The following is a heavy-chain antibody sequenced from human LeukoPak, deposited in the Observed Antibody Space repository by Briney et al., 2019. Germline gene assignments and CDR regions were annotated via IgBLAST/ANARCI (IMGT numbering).Heavy chain of an antibody. CDR1: GFTFSSYE. CDR2: ISSSGSTI. CDR3: ARGMWELLLGGTSPFDY. V-gene: IGHV3-48*03. J-gene: IGHJ4*02. D-gene: IGHD1-26*01. Sequence: GGSLRLSCAASGFTFSSYEMNWVRQAPGKGLEWVSYISSSGSTIYYADSAKGRFTISRDNAKNSLYLQMNSLRAEDTAVYYCARGMWELLLGGTSPFDYWGQGTLVTVSS.